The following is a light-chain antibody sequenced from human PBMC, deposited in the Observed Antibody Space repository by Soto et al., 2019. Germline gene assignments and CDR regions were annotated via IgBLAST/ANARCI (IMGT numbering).Light chain of an antibody. CDR3: QQYHSYSLT. CDR2: RAS. Sequence: DIQMTQSPSTLSASVGDRVTITCRASQSISNWLAWYQQKPGKAPKFLIYRASNLESGVPSRFSGSGSGTEFTLTISSLQPDDFATYYCQQYHSYSLTFGGGTKVEIK. CDR1: QSISNW. J-gene: IGKJ4*01. V-gene: IGKV1-5*03.